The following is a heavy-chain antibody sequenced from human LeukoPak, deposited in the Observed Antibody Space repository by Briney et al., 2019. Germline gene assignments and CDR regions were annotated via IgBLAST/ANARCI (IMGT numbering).Heavy chain of an antibody. CDR1: GFTFSSYG. D-gene: IGHD3-22*01. V-gene: IGHV3-30*18. J-gene: IGHJ4*02. CDR2: ISYDGSNK. CDR3: AKEKSYDSSAYDY. Sequence: GGSLRLSCAASGFTFSSYGMHWVRQAPGKGLEWVAVISYDGSNKYYADSVKGRFTISRDNSKNTLYLQMNSLRAEDTAVYYCAKEKSYDSSAYDYWGQGTLVTVSS.